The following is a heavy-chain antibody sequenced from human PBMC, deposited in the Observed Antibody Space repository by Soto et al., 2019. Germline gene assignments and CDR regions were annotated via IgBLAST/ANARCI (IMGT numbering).Heavy chain of an antibody. CDR3: ARGLISGSHYSGGWYYFDS. D-gene: IGHD1-26*01. Sequence: SETLSLTCTVSGGSISSGGYYWSWIRQHPGKGLEWIGYINHSGSANYNPSLKSRVTISVHTSSSQFSLELSSVTAADTAVYYCARGLISGSHYSGGWYYFDSWGQGTQVTVSS. J-gene: IGHJ4*02. CDR1: GGSISSGGYY. V-gene: IGHV4-31*03. CDR2: INHSGSA.